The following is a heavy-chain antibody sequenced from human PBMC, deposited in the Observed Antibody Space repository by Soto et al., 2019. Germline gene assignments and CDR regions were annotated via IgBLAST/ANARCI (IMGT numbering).Heavy chain of an antibody. CDR3: ATHDSSGHPEEGNYYYYGMDV. Sequence: QVQLVQSGAEVKKPGASVKVSCKVSGYTLTELSMHWVRQAPGKGLEWMGGFDPEDGETIYAQKFQGRVTMTEDTSTDTAYMELSSLRSEDTAVYYCATHDSSGHPEEGNYYYYGMDVWGQGTTVTVSS. J-gene: IGHJ6*02. D-gene: IGHD3-22*01. V-gene: IGHV1-24*01. CDR1: GYTLTELS. CDR2: FDPEDGET.